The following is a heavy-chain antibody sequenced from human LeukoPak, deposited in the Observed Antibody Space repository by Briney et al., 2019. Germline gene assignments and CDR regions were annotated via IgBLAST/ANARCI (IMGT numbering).Heavy chain of an antibody. Sequence: GGSLRLSCAASGFTFTDFYMNWVRQAPGKGLEWVSAISGSGGSTYYADSVKGRFTISRDNPKNTLYLQMNSLRAEDTAVYYCAKDRATGESVDYWGQGTLVTVSS. CDR3: AKDRATGESVDY. J-gene: IGHJ4*02. D-gene: IGHD2-8*02. V-gene: IGHV3-23*01. CDR1: GFTFTDFY. CDR2: ISGSGGST.